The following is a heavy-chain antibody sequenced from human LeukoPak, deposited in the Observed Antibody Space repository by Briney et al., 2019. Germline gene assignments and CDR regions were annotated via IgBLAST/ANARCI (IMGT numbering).Heavy chain of an antibody. J-gene: IGHJ4*02. V-gene: IGHV3-30*04. CDR2: ISYHGRNK. CDR1: VYTFSSYA. D-gene: IGHD5-24*01. Sequence: GGSLRLSCAASVYTFSSYAMLWARQAPGKGLEWVAVISYHGRNKYYTESVKGRFTISRDNSKNTLYLQMNSLKAEDTAVYYCARYKGRWLRFLYFDYGGQGTLVTVSS. CDR3: ARYKGRWLRFLYFDY.